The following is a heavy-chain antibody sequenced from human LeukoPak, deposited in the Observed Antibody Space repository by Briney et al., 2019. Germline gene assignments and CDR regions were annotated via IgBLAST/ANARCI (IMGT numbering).Heavy chain of an antibody. V-gene: IGHV3-23*01. Sequence: GGSLSLSCAASGFTFSNYAMNWVRQTQGKGLEWVSSISGSGISTYYADSVKGRFTMSRDNSRTTLFLQMNGLRAEDTAIYYCAKGGSRRFFDWLLSPDYWGQGTLVTVSS. CDR1: GFTFSNYA. CDR3: AKGGSRRFFDWLLSPDY. D-gene: IGHD3-9*01. CDR2: ISGSGIST. J-gene: IGHJ4*02.